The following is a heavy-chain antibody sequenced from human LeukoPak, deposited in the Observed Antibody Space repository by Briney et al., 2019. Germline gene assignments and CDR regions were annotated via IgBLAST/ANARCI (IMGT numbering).Heavy chain of an antibody. D-gene: IGHD3-10*01. CDR2: IYTSWST. CDR1: GGSISTGSDY. CDR3: ARVMVGVRGLHFDD. V-gene: IGHV4-61*02. Sequence: SETLSLNCTVSGGSISTGSDYWSWIRQAAGKVLEWIGRIYTSWSTDYNPSLRSRVTISVDTSKTQFSLRLSSVTAADTAVYYCARVMVGVRGLHFDDWGQGTLVTVSS. J-gene: IGHJ4*02.